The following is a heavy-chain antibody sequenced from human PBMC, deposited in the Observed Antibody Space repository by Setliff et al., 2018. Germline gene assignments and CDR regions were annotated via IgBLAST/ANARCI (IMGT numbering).Heavy chain of an antibody. CDR3: AKDAYDSSGYGGHYFDY. Sequence: PGGSLRLSCAASGFTSGNKDIHWVRQAPGKGLEWVALIRYDGRSEYADSVKGRFSMSRDNSKNTLYLQMNSLRTEDTAVYYCAKDAYDSSGYGGHYFDYWGQGALVTVSS. D-gene: IGHD3-22*01. CDR2: IRYDGRSE. J-gene: IGHJ4*02. CDR1: GFTSGNKD. V-gene: IGHV3-30*02.